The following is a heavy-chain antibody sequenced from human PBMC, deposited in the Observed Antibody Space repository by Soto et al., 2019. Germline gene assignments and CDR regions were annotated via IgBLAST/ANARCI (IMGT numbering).Heavy chain of an antibody. CDR2: IYWDDDK. V-gene: IGHV2-5*02. CDR1: GFSLSTSGVG. Sequence: QITLKESGPTLVKPTQTLTLTCTFSGFSLSTSGVGVGWIRQPPGKALEWLALIYWDDDKRYSPSLKSRLTITKDTSKNQVVLTMTNMDPVDTARYYCAHRPPNYYDSSGQAEYFQHWGQGTLVTVSS. D-gene: IGHD3-22*01. J-gene: IGHJ1*01. CDR3: AHRPPNYYDSSGQAEYFQH.